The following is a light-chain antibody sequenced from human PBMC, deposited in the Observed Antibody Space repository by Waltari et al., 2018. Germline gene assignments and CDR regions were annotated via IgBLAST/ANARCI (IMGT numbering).Light chain of an antibody. CDR2: DAS. CDR1: QRGTTS. CDR3: HQRTSWPLT. V-gene: IGKV3-11*01. Sequence: EIVLTQSPATLSLSLGERPTLSCRARQRGTTSLSWYQQKPGQAPRLLIFDASDSATGVPARFSGSGSGTDFTLTISSLEPEDFAVYFCHQRTSWPLTFGGGTQVEFK. J-gene: IGKJ4*01.